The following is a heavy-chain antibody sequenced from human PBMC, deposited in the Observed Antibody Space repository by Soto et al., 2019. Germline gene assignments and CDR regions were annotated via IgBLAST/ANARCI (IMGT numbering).Heavy chain of an antibody. Sequence: QVQLQQWGAGLLKPSETLSLTCAVYGGSFSGYYWSWIRQPPGKGLEWIGEINHSGSTNYNPSLKSRVTISVDTSKNQFSLKLSSVTAADTAVYYCAREGARIQLWLRAWFDPWGQGTLVTVSS. V-gene: IGHV4-34*01. CDR2: INHSGST. CDR3: AREGARIQLWLRAWFDP. CDR1: GGSFSGYY. D-gene: IGHD5-18*01. J-gene: IGHJ5*02.